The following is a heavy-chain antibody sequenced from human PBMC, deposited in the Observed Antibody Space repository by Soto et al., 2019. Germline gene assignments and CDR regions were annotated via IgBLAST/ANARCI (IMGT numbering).Heavy chain of an antibody. CDR2: ISYDGSNK. CDR3: ARPLWRDDYNWGYFDL. D-gene: IGHD4-4*01. Sequence: QVPLVESGGGVVQPGRSLRLSCAASGFTFSSYAMHWVRQAPGKGLEWVAVISYDGSNKYYADSVKGRFTISRDNYKXXLYLQMNSLRAEDTAVYYCARPLWRDDYNWGYFDLWGRGTLVTVSS. V-gene: IGHV3-30-3*01. CDR1: GFTFSSYA. J-gene: IGHJ2*01.